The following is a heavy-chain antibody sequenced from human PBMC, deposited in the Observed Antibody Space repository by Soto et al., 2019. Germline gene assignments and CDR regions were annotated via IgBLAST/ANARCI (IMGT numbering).Heavy chain of an antibody. CDR1: GYTFTSYG. D-gene: IGHD4-17*01. CDR3: ARDIYGDYRYYYYGMDV. CDR2: ISAYNGNT. Sequence: QVQLVQSGAEVKKPGASVKVSCKASGYTFTSYGISWVRQAPGQGLEWMGWISAYNGNTNYAQKLQGRVTMTTDTSTSTAYMELRSLRSDDTAVYYCARDIYGDYRYYYYGMDVWGQGTTVTVSS. J-gene: IGHJ6*02. V-gene: IGHV1-18*04.